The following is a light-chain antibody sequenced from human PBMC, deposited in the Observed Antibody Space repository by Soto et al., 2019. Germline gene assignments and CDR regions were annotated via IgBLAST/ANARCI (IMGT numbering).Light chain of an antibody. V-gene: IGKV3-15*01. CDR2: DTS. Sequence: EIVLTQSPATLSLSPGETATLSCRASQSFSVYLAWYQQKPGQAPRLLIYDTSNRATGFPARFSGSGSGTEFNLTISSLQSEDFGVYYCQQYNNWPRATFGGGTKVEIK. CDR1: QSFSVY. J-gene: IGKJ4*01. CDR3: QQYNNWPRAT.